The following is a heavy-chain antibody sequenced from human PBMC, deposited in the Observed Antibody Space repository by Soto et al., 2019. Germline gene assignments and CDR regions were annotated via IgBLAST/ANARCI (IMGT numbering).Heavy chain of an antibody. J-gene: IGHJ6*02. CDR2: IDWDDDK. Sequence: SGPTLVNPRQTLTLTCTFSGFSLTTPGMCVSWIRQPPGKALEWLAVIDWDDDKYYSTSLKTRLSISMDTSKNQVVLEMTNVAPVDTATYYCAHIRGAGAYYYYPMDVWGQGTTVTVSS. D-gene: IGHD3-10*01. CDR3: AHIRGAGAYYYYPMDV. V-gene: IGHV2-70*12. CDR1: GFSLTTPGMC.